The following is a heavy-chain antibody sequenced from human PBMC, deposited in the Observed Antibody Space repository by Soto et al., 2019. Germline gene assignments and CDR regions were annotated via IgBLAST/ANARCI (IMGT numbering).Heavy chain of an antibody. J-gene: IGHJ4*02. CDR3: AHPSTYLLFDY. Sequence: QITLKESGPTLVKPTQTLTLTCTFSGFSLSTSGVGVGWIRQPPGKALEWLGLIYWDDDKRYSPSLKSRLTITQNTSKMQVVLTMADMDLVDTATYYCAHPSTYLLFDYWGQGTLVTVSS. V-gene: IGHV2-5*02. D-gene: IGHD3-10*01. CDR2: IYWDDDK. CDR1: GFSLSTSGVG.